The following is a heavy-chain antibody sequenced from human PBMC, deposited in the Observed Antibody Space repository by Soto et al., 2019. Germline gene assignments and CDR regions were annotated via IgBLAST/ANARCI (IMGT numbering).Heavy chain of an antibody. V-gene: IGHV4-39*01. Sequence: QLQLQESGPGLVKPSETLSLICIVSGGSITSSSYYCGWIRQPPGKGLVWIGSFYCSGTTSYNPSLKRRVNISVHTHKIQFSLRLTSVTAADKDVYCRATLPEFTPIGYWGQGTLVTVSS. CDR3: ATLPEFTPIGY. CDR1: GGSITSSSYY. CDR2: FYCSGTT. D-gene: IGHD3-16*01. J-gene: IGHJ4*02.